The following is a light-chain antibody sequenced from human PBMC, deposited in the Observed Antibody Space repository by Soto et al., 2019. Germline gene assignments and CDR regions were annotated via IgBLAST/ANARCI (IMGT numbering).Light chain of an antibody. V-gene: IGKV3-15*01. CDR1: QSVSSN. CDR3: QQYNNWPPWT. Sequence: EIVMTQSPATLSVSPGDRATLSCRASQSVSSNLAWYQQKPGQAPRLLIYAASTRATGIPARFSGSGSGTEFTLTISSLQSEDLAVYYCQQYNNWPPWTFGQGTKVEIK. CDR2: AAS. J-gene: IGKJ1*01.